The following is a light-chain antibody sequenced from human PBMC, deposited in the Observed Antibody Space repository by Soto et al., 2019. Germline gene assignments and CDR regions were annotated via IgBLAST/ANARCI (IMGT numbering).Light chain of an antibody. J-gene: IGLJ1*01. V-gene: IGLV2-14*01. CDR3: CSYTVSGTYV. CDR1: SSDVGAYKY. CDR2: AVS. Sequence: QSVLTQPASVSGSPGQSITISCTGTSSDVGAYKYVSWYQQHPGKVPKLMIYAVSNRPSGVSNRFSGSKSGNTATLTISGLQAEDEADYYCCSYTVSGTYVFGTGTKVTVL.